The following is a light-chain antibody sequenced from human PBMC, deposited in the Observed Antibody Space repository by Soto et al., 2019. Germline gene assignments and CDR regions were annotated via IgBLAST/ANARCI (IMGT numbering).Light chain of an antibody. CDR2: GAS. CDR3: QHYDSWPRA. Sequence: EMVMTQSPATLSVSPGERATLSCRASQSVSSNLAWYQQKPRQAPRLLIYGASTRATGGPARFSGSGSGTKFTLTIGRLKYEDLAVYKCQHYDSWPRAFGQGTKLESK. CDR1: QSVSSN. V-gene: IGKV3-15*01. J-gene: IGKJ1*01.